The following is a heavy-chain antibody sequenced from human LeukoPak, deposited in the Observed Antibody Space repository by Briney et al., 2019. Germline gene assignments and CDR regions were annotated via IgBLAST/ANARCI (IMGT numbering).Heavy chain of an antibody. CDR2: IGTSSNYI. CDR3: VTFYYDSSGSYVHY. J-gene: IGHJ4*02. Sequence: SGGSLRLSCAASGFTFSSYSMNWVRQAPGKGLEWVSSIGTSSNYIYYADSVKGRFTISRDDSKSTLYLQMNSLRAEDTAVYHCVTFYYDSSGSYVHYWGQGTLVTVSS. D-gene: IGHD3-22*01. CDR1: GFTFSSYS. V-gene: IGHV3-21*04.